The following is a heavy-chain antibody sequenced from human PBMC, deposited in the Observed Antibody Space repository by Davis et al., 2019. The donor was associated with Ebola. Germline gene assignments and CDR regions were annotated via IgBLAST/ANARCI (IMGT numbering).Heavy chain of an antibody. J-gene: IGHJ6*02. Sequence: SETLSLTCTVSGGSISSSSYYWGWIRQPPGKGLEWIGSIYYSGSTYYNPSLKSRVTISVDTSKNQFSLKLSSVTAADTAVYYCARLPTLDVLLWFGEFGGMDVWGQGTTVTVSS. V-gene: IGHV4-39*01. CDR2: IYYSGST. D-gene: IGHD3-10*01. CDR3: ARLPTLDVLLWFGEFGGMDV. CDR1: GGSISSSSYY.